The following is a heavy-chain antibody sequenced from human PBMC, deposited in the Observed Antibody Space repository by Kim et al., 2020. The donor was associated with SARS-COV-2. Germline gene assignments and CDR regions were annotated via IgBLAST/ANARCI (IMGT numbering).Heavy chain of an antibody. D-gene: IGHD3-3*01. J-gene: IGHJ6*03. CDR1: GGSFSGYY. V-gene: IGHV4-34*01. CDR2: INYSGST. CDR3: ARAQKSRITMFGVVITRGYMDV. Sequence: SETLSLTCAVYGGSFSGYYWSWIRQPPGKGLEWIGEINYSGSTNYNPSLKSRVTISVDTSKNQFSLKLSSVTAADTAVYYCARAQKSRITMFGVVITRGYMDVWGKGTTVTVSS.